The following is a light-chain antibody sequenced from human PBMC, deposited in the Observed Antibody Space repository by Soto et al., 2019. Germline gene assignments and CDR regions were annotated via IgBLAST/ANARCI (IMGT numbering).Light chain of an antibody. CDR2: AAS. J-gene: IGKJ5*01. CDR1: QGISSY. V-gene: IGKV1-9*01. CDR3: QQLYSYPLT. Sequence: DIQITQSPSNLFASVGYRVTITCRASQGISSYLAWYQPKPGKAPTLLSYAASTLQSRVPSRFSGSGSWTDFTLTSSSLQPEDFATYYCQQLYSYPLTFGQGTRLEIK.